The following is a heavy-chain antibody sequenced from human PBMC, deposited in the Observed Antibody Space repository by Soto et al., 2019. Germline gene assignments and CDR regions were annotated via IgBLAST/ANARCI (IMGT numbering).Heavy chain of an antibody. CDR3: AAEYGANSA. CDR1: GGTFSSYT. Sequence: QVQLVQSGAEVKKPGSSVKVFCKASGGTFSSYTINWVRQAPGQGLEWVGRIIPILGIAKNAQKFQGRVTITADKSTSTAYMELSSLRSEDTAVYYCAAEYGANSAWGQGTLVTVSS. J-gene: IGHJ4*02. D-gene: IGHD4-17*01. CDR2: IIPILGIA. V-gene: IGHV1-69*02.